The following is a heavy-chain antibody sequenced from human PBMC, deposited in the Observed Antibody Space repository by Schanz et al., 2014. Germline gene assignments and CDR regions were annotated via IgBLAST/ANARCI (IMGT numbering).Heavy chain of an antibody. J-gene: IGHJ6*02. CDR2: ISTGRYL. Sequence: EVQLVESGGGLVKPGGSLRLSCAASGFTFSSYSLAWVRQAPGKGLEWVSFISTGRYLYYADSVKGRFTISRDNTKNSVFLQMSSLRVEDTGLYFCARDSDRHVIVGHYGLDVWGQGTTVIVS. CDR3: ARDSDRHVIVGHYGLDV. V-gene: IGHV3-21*02. D-gene: IGHD2-21*01. CDR1: GFTFSSYS.